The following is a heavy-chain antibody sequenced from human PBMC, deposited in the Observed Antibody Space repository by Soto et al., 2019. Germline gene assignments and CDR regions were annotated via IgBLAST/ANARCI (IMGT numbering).Heavy chain of an antibody. V-gene: IGHV4-34*01. Sequence: PSETLSLTCAVYGGSFSGYYWSWIRQPPGKGLEWIGEINHSGSTNYNPSLKSRVTISVDTSKNQFSLKLSSVTAADTAVYYCARTYYDYIWGSYRPNYFDYWGQGTLVTVSS. CDR1: GGSFSGYY. D-gene: IGHD3-16*02. CDR2: INHSGST. J-gene: IGHJ4*02. CDR3: ARTYYDYIWGSYRPNYFDY.